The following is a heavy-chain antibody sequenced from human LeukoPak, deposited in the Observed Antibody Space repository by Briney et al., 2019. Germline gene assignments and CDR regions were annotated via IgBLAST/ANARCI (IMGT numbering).Heavy chain of an antibody. J-gene: IGHJ4*02. CDR2: ITGDGRCT. V-gene: IGHV3-43*02. Sequence: GGSLRLSCVASGFTFENYAMHWVRQAPGKGLEWVSLITGDGRCTYFADSLRGRFTISRDNSKKSLYLQMNSLRAEDTALYYCAKDLGAYAHFYLDNWGQGTLVTVSS. D-gene: IGHD3-3*02. CDR1: GFTFENYA. CDR3: AKDLGAYAHFYLDN.